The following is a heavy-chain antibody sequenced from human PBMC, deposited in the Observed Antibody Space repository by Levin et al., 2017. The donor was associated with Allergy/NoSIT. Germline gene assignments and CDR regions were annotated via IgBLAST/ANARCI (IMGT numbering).Heavy chain of an antibody. Sequence: SETLSLTCAVYGGSFSGYYWSWIRQPPGKGLEWIGEINHSGSTNYNPSLKSRVTISVDTSKNQFSLKLSSVTAADTAVYYCARGHRNYYGSGSYYNRVVSRSYYYYMDVWGKGTTVTVSS. J-gene: IGHJ6*03. CDR3: ARGHRNYYGSGSYYNRVVSRSYYYYMDV. D-gene: IGHD3-10*01. V-gene: IGHV4-34*01. CDR2: INHSGST. CDR1: GGSFSGYY.